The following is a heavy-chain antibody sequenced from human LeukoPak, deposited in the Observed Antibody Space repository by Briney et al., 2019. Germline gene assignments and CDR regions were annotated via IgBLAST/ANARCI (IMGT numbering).Heavy chain of an antibody. D-gene: IGHD3-22*01. V-gene: IGHV4-34*01. Sequence: PSETPSLTCGVYGGSFSGYYWNWIRQPPGKGLEWIGEINHSGSTNYNPSFKSRVTISVDTSKNQFSLKLSSVTAADTAVYYCARGVGRITLIIALDFWGQGTLVTVSS. J-gene: IGHJ4*02. CDR3: ARGVGRITLIIALDF. CDR1: GGSFSGYY. CDR2: INHSGST.